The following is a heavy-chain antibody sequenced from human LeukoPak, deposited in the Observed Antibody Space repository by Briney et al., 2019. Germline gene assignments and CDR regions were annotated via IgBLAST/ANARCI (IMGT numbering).Heavy chain of an antibody. V-gene: IGHV3-30-3*01. J-gene: IGHJ3*01. Sequence: PGGSLRLSCAASGFTFSNCGMHWFRQAPGKGLEWVAVMSCDGDTTNYPDSVKGRLTTSRDNSKNTLYLQMNNLRDDDAAIYYCAREPTWGSRYFDVWGQGTRVTVSS. CDR3: AREPTWGSRYFDV. CDR2: MSCDGDTT. CDR1: GFTFSNCG. D-gene: IGHD7-27*01.